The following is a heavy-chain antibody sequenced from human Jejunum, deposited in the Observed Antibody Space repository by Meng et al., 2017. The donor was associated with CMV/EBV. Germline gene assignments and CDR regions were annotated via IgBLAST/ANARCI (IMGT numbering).Heavy chain of an antibody. V-gene: IGHV4-39*07. Sequence: QLQLQESRPRLVKPSATLACTCTVSGGSISRNNYDWGGIRQSPEKGLEWIGSVVETGNSFNNPYLKSRATISVDTSKNQFSLKLNSVTAADTAVYYCTRDALNWDYVGEYWGQGALVTISS. J-gene: IGHJ4*02. D-gene: IGHD1-7*01. CDR1: GGSISRNNYD. CDR3: TRDALNWDYVGEY. CDR2: VVETGNS.